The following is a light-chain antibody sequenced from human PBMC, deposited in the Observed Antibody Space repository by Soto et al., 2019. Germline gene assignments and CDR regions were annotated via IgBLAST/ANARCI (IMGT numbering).Light chain of an antibody. CDR3: QQRGAWPPT. Sequence: EIVLTQSPATLSLSPGQRATLSCRASQSVTFYLAWYQQKPGQAPRLLIYDTSNRATGIPARFSGSGSGTEFTLTISSLEPGDFAVYSCQQRGAWPPTFGQWTKLEIK. CDR1: QSVTFY. V-gene: IGKV3-11*01. J-gene: IGKJ2*01. CDR2: DTS.